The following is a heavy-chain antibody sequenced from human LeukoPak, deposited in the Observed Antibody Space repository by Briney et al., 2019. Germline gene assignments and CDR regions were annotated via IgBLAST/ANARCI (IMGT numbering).Heavy chain of an antibody. CDR3: ARGLYNYGPLFDY. CDR2: VYYSGST. Sequence: SETLSLTCTVSGGSISSSYWSWIRQPPGKGLEWIGYVYYSGSTNYNPSLKSRVIILVDTSKNQFSLKLSSVTAADTAVYYCARGLYNYGPLFDYWGQGTLVTVSS. CDR1: GGSISSSY. D-gene: IGHD5-24*01. V-gene: IGHV4-59*01. J-gene: IGHJ4*02.